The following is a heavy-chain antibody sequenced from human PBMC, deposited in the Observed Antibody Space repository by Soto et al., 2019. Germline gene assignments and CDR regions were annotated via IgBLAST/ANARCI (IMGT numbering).Heavy chain of an antibody. CDR3: AHMSRWLPPKFDY. V-gene: IGHV2-5*02. CDR1: GFSLSTSGVS. CDR2: IYWDGDK. D-gene: IGHD4-17*01. J-gene: IGHJ4*02. Sequence: QITLKESGPTLVKPTQTLTLTCAFSGFSLSTSGVSVGWIRQPPGKALEWLALIYWDGDKRYSPSLRSRLTITKDNSKNQVVLNMTNMEPVDKATDYCAHMSRWLPPKFDYWGQGTLVTVSS.